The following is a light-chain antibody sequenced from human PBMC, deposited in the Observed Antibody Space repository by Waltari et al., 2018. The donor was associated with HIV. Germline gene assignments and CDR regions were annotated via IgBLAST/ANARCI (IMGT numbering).Light chain of an antibody. CDR2: KAS. V-gene: IGKV1-5*03. J-gene: IGKJ1*01. CDR1: QSISTW. CDR3: QQYNSFPWT. Sequence: DIQMTQSPSILSASVGDTVTITCRASQSISTWLEWYHQKPGKAPNLLIYKASNLETGVPSRFSGSGSGTEFTLTITSLQPDDFATYYCQQYNSFPWTFGQGTQVEMK.